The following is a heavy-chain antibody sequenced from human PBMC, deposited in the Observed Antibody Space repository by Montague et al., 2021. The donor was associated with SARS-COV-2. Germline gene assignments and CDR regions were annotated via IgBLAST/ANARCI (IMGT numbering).Heavy chain of an antibody. CDR2: IYYSGST. CDR1: GGSISSYY. V-gene: IGHV4-59*01. D-gene: IGHD5-24*01. J-gene: IGHJ5*02. Sequence: SETLSLTCTVSGGSISSYYWSWIRQPPGKGLEWIGYIYYSGSTNYNPSLKSRVTISVDTSKNQFSLKLSSVTAADTAVYYCARGGGGRDGYDPWGQGTLVTVSS. CDR3: ARGGGGRDGYDP.